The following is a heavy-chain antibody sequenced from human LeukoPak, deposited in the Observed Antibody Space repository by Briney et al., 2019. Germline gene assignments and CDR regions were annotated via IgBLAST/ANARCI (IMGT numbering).Heavy chain of an antibody. J-gene: IGHJ4*02. CDR2: IYGGGST. D-gene: IGHD3-22*01. Sequence: GGSLRLSCAVSGFTVSSNYMIWLPQARGEGLEWGSVIYGGGSTYYADSVKGRFTISRDSSKNTLYLQMTRLRAEDPARYYCAKDGLYYDGSKHVYYFDSWGQGTLVTVSS. V-gene: IGHV3-53*01. CDR3: AKDGLYYDGSKHVYYFDS. CDR1: GFTVSSNY.